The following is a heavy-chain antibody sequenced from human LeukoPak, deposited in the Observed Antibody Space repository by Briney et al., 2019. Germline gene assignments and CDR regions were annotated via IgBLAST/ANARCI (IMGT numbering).Heavy chain of an antibody. CDR2: ILGLGGASRT. J-gene: IGHJ4*02. CDR1: GFSFSTDG. V-gene: IGHV3-23*01. Sequence: GGSLRLSCSASGFSFSTDGMSWVRQAPGKGLEWVSGILGLGGASRTYYADSVKGRFTISRDNAKTSLYLQMNSLRAEDTAVYYCARHLSGITGYTYGRGIDYWGQGTLVTVSS. D-gene: IGHD5-18*01. CDR3: ARHLSGITGYTYGRGIDY.